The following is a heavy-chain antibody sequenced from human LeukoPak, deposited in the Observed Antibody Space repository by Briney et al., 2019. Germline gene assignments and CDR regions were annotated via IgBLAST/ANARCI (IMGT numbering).Heavy chain of an antibody. V-gene: IGHV3-74*03. CDR1: GFTFSTYW. J-gene: IGHJ6*04. CDR2: VNSDGSST. D-gene: IGHD3-10*02. Sequence: GGSLRLSCAASGFTFSTYWMHWVRQAPGKGLLWVSRVNSDGSSTMYVDSVKGRFTISRDNAKNTLYLQMNSLRAEDTAVYYCAELGITMIGGVWGKGTTVTISS. CDR3: AELGITMIGGV.